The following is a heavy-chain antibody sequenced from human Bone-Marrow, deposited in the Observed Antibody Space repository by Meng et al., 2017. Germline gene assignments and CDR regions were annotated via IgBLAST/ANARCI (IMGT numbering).Heavy chain of an antibody. D-gene: IGHD6-19*01. CDR1: DASVSSGYW. V-gene: IGHV4-4*02. J-gene: IGHJ4*02. CDR3: AASPGWWRIDS. CDR2: FHHSGTT. Sequence: QVRLQESGPGLVKPSGTLSLTCGVSDASVSSGYWWTWVRQPPGKGLEWIGEFHHSGTTNYNPSLRSRVTISVDTSKNQFSLRLTSVTAADTAVYYCAASPGWWRIDSWGQGTLVTVSS.